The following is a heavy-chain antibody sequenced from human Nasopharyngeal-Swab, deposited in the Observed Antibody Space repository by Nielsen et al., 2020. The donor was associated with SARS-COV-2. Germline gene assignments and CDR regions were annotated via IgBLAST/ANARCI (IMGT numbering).Heavy chain of an antibody. Sequence: GESLKISCSASGFTFSIYAMHWVRQAPGKGLEYVSTINDYENRLYYADSVKGRFAISRDNSKNTLYLQMSSLRAEDTAVYYCASKALGYYYMDVWGKGTTVTVSS. CDR3: ASKALGYYYMDV. CDR1: GFTFSIYA. J-gene: IGHJ6*03. V-gene: IGHV3-64D*06. CDR2: INDYENRL. D-gene: IGHD3-16*01.